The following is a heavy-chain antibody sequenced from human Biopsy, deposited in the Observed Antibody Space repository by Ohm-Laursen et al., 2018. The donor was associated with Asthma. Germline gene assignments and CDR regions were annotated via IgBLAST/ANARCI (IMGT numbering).Heavy chain of an antibody. V-gene: IGHV1-69*13. J-gene: IGHJ4*01. CDR2: INSVFGTT. D-gene: IGHD2-2*01. CDR3: ARKAGSCISRTCYSLDF. Sequence: GASVKVSCKSLGGTFNTYVIGWVRQAPGQGLEWMGGINSVFGTTTYPQKFQDRVTITADDSTSTVYMELSSLRSEDTAVYYCARKAGSCISRTCYSLDFWGQEPWSPSPQ. CDR1: GGTFNTYV.